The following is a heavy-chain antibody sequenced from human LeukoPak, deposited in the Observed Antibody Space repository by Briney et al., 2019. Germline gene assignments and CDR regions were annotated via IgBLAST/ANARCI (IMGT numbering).Heavy chain of an antibody. V-gene: IGHV3-13*01. D-gene: IGHD6-25*01. CDR2: IGTAGDT. CDR3: ARVLTARSGGYDAFDI. CDR1: GFTFSSYD. Sequence: GGSLRLSCAASGFTFSSYDMHWVRQATGKGLEWVSAIGTAGDTYYPGSVKGRFTISRENAKNSLYLQMNSLRAGDTAVYYCARVLTARSGGYDAFDIWGQGTMVTVSS. J-gene: IGHJ3*02.